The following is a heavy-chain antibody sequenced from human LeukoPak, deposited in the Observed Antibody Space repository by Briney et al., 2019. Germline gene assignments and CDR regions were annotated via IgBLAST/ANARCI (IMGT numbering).Heavy chain of an antibody. V-gene: IGHV4-39*01. CDR3: ARHGGYCSSTSCYFGCSGGSCYSVLPFDY. Sequence: SETLSLTCTVSGGSISSSSYYWGWIRQPPGKGLEWIGSIYYSGSTYYNPSLKSRVTISVDTSKNQFSQKLSSVTAADTAVYYCARHGGYCSSTSCYFGCSGGSCYSVLPFDYWGQGTLVTVSS. J-gene: IGHJ4*02. CDR1: GGSISSSSYY. D-gene: IGHD2-2*01. CDR2: IYYSGST.